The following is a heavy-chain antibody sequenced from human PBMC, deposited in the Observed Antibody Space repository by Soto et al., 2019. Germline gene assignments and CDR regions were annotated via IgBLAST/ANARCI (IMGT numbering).Heavy chain of an antibody. V-gene: IGHV1-69*13. CDR3: ARDNPGTLYFDY. D-gene: IGHD1-1*01. CDR2: IIPIFGTA. J-gene: IGHJ4*02. Sequence: ASVKVSCKASGGTFSSYAISWVRQAPGQGFEWMGGIIPIFGTANYAQKFQGRVTITADESTSTAYMELSSLRSEDTAVYYCARDNPGTLYFDYWGQGTLVTVSS. CDR1: GGTFSSYA.